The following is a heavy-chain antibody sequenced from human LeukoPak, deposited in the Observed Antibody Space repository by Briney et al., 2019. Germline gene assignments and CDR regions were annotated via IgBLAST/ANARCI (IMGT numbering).Heavy chain of an antibody. J-gene: IGHJ3*02. CDR1: GGSISSYY. CDR3: ARVLGARGDAFDI. CDR2: IYYSGST. Sequence: SETLSLTCTVSGGSISSYYWSWIRQPPGKGLEWIGYIYYSGSTNYNPSLKSRVTISVDTSKNQFSLKLSSVTAADTAVYYCARVLGARGDAFDIWGQGTMVTVSS. V-gene: IGHV4-59*01. D-gene: IGHD1-26*01.